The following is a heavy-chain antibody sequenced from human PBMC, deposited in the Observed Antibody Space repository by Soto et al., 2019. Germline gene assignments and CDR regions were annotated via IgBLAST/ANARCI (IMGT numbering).Heavy chain of an antibody. CDR1: GDAMSKYY. Sequence: QVQLQESGPGLVKPSETLSLTCNVSGDAMSKYYWSWVRQPAGKGLEWIGRIWTSGSTNYNPSLKSRVTMSIDTSNKHFSLDLKSVTAADTAVFYCARTVGAAYYLDFWGQGVLLPVSS. CDR2: IWTSGST. J-gene: IGHJ4*02. V-gene: IGHV4-4*07. CDR3: ARTVGAAYYLDF. D-gene: IGHD3-16*01.